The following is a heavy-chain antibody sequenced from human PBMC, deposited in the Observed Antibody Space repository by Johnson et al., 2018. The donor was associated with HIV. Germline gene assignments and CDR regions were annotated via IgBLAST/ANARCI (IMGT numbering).Heavy chain of an antibody. D-gene: IGHD5-24*01. CDR1: GFTVSSNY. V-gene: IGHV3-66*01. J-gene: IGHJ3*02. CDR2: LFSGGST. CDR3: ARACRDGYTCDAFDI. Sequence: VQLVESGGGLVQPGGSLRLSCAASGFTVSSNYMSWVRQAPGKGLEWVSVLFSGGSTYYAGSVHGRFTISRDNSKNTLYLQMNSLRAEDTAVYYCARACRDGYTCDAFDIWGQGTMVTVSS.